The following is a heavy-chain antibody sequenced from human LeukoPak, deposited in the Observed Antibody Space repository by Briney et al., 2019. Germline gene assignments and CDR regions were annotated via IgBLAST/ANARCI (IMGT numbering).Heavy chain of an antibody. D-gene: IGHD3-22*01. CDR3: ARIKYYYDSSGYRREYFDY. Sequence: ASVKVSCKASGYTFTSYGISWVRQAPGQGLEWMGWISAYNGNTNYAQKLQGRVTMTTDTSTSTAYMELRSLRSDDTAVYYCARIKYYYDSSGYRREYFDYWGQGTLVTVSP. V-gene: IGHV1-18*01. CDR1: GYTFTSYG. J-gene: IGHJ4*02. CDR2: ISAYNGNT.